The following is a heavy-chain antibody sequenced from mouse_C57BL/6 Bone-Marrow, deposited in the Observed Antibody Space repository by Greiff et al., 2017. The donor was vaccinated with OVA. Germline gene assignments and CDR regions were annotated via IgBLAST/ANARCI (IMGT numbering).Heavy chain of an antibody. Sequence: DVQLQESGGGLVQPGGSLKLSCAASGFTFSDYGMAWVRQAPRKGPEWVAFISNLAYSIYYADTVTGRFTISRENAKNTLYLEMSSLRSEDTAMYYCARRGHGYLYYFDYWGQGTTLTVSS. V-gene: IGHV5-15*04. CDR2: ISNLAYSI. CDR1: GFTFSDYG. D-gene: IGHD2-2*01. J-gene: IGHJ2*01. CDR3: ARRGHGYLYYFDY.